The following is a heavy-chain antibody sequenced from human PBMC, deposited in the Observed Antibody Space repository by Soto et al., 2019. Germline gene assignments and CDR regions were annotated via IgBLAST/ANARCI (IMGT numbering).Heavy chain of an antibody. Sequence: GGSLRLSCAASGFTFSSYGMHWVRQAPGKGLEWVAVISYDGSNKYYADSVKGRFTISRDNSKNTLYLQMNSLRAEDTAVYYCAKGDLSGYYFRYWGQGTLVTVSS. V-gene: IGHV3-30*18. CDR1: GFTFSSYG. CDR2: ISYDGSNK. D-gene: IGHD3-22*01. CDR3: AKGDLSGYYFRY. J-gene: IGHJ4*02.